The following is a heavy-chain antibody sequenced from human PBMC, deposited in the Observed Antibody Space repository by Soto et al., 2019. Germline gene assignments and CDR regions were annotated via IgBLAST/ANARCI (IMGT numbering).Heavy chain of an antibody. J-gene: IGHJ3*02. D-gene: IGHD3-16*02. CDR2: IYYSGST. CDR3: AGPLMITFGGVIVDHDAFDI. V-gene: IGHV4-59*08. CDR1: GGSISSYY. Sequence: PSETLSLTCTVSGGSISSYYWSWIRQPPGKGLEWIGYIYYSGSTNYNPSLKSRVTISVDTSKNQFSLKLSSVTAADTAVYYCAGPLMITFGGVIVDHDAFDIWGQGTMVTVSS.